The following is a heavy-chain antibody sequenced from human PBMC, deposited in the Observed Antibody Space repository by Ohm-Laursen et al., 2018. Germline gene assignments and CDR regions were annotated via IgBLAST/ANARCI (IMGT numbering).Heavy chain of an antibody. J-gene: IGHJ4*02. CDR3: GRLSYISAWQIDY. V-gene: IGHV3-7*01. Sequence: GSLRLSCSASGFTFNNHWMTWVRQAPGKGLEWVANIRQDGNEIYYVDSVRGRFTISRDNAKNSLYLQMNSLRAEDAAVYYCGRLSYISAWQIDYWGQGTPVTVSS. CDR1: GFTFNNHW. D-gene: IGHD6-19*01. CDR2: IRQDGNEI.